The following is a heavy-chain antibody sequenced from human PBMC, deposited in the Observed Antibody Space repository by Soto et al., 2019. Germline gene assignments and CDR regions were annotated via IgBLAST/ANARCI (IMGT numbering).Heavy chain of an antibody. Sequence: QVQLQQWGAGLLKPSETLSLTCAVYGGSFSGYYWSWIRQPPGKGLEWIGEINHSGSTNYNPSLKSRVTISVVTPLNQFSVELRSVTSADSAVYYCARPHPQSRSQWLVRFWPCWPTCGEWYFELWGRCTLVTVYS. D-gene: IGHD6-19*01. CDR1: GGSFSGYY. CDR3: ARPHPQSRSQWLVRFWPCWPTCGEWYFEL. CDR2: INHSGST. V-gene: IGHV4-34*01. J-gene: IGHJ2*01.